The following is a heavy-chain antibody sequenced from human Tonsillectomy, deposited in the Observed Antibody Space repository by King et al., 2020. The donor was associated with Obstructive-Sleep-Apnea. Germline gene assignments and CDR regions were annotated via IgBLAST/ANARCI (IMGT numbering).Heavy chain of an antibody. D-gene: IGHD3-10*01. J-gene: IGHJ4*02. V-gene: IGHV3-30*02. CDR3: AKDHYYGAGYSEGRDY. CDR2: IWSYGTKE. Sequence: VQLVECGGCVVQPGESLRLSCAASGFSFSDSGFHLLRQAPGKGLEWVVCIWSYGTKEYNVDSVKGRFTISRDNFKNTLYLQMNSLRAEDTAVYYCAKDHYYGAGYSEGRDYWGQGTLVTVSS. CDR1: GFSFSDSG.